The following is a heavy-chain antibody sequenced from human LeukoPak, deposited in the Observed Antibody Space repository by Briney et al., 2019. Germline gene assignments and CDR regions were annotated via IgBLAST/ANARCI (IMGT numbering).Heavy chain of an antibody. Sequence: SETLSLACTVSGGSISSYYWSWIRQPPGKGLEWIGYIYYSGSTNYNPSLKGRVTISVDTSKNQFSLKLSSVTAADTAVYYCASTQYCSSTSCWWFDPWGQGTLVTVSS. D-gene: IGHD2-2*01. CDR2: IYYSGST. V-gene: IGHV4-59*12. CDR3: ASTQYCSSTSCWWFDP. J-gene: IGHJ5*02. CDR1: GGSISSYY.